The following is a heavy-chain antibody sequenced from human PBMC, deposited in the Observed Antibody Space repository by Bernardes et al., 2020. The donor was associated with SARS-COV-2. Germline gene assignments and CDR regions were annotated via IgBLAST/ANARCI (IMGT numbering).Heavy chain of an antibody. V-gene: IGHV3-7*01. CDR3: ARGGANRFDS. CDR2: MKEDGTQI. CDR1: GFSFSSYW. D-gene: IGHD1-26*01. J-gene: IGHJ4*02. Sequence: GGSLRLSCAASGFSFSSYWMSWLRQAPGKGLEWVAKMKEDGTQIFYVDSVMGRFTISRDNAENSLYLRMDSLRVEDTARYYCARGGANRFDSWGQGTLVTVSS.